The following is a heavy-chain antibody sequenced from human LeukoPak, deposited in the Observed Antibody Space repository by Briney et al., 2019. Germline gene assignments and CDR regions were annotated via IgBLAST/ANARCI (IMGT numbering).Heavy chain of an antibody. CDR3: AKDKGEWELSFDY. CDR2: ISGSGGST. D-gene: IGHD1-26*01. J-gene: IGHJ4*02. Sequence: PGGSQRLSCAASGFTFSTYAMTWVRQAPGKGLEWVSVISGSGGSTYYADSVKGRFTISRDNAKNSLYLQMNSLRAEDMALYYCAKDKGEWELSFDYWGQGTLVTVSS. CDR1: GFTFSTYA. V-gene: IGHV3-23*01.